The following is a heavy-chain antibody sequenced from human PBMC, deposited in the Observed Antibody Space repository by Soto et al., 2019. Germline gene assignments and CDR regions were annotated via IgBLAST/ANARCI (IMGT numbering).Heavy chain of an antibody. CDR3: ARYCSSTSCDHYFDY. CDR1: VYIFTNYD. CDR2: ISPYNGDT. D-gene: IGHD2-2*01. J-gene: IGHJ4*02. Sequence: XSVKVSCKASVYIFTNYDISWVRQAPGQGLEWMGWISPYNGDTNYAQKLQGRVTMTTDTSTSTAYMELRSLRSDDTAVYYCARYCSSTSCDHYFDYWGQGNLVTVSS. V-gene: IGHV1-18*01.